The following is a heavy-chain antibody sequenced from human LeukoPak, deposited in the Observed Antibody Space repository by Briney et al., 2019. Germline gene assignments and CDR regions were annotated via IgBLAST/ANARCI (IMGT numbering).Heavy chain of an antibody. CDR1: GGSFSGYY. V-gene: IGHV4-34*01. CDR3: ARGRLYDSSGYSTANFDY. D-gene: IGHD3-22*01. CDR2: INYSGST. J-gene: IGHJ4*02. Sequence: SETLSLTCAVYGGSFSGYYWSWIRQPPGKGLEWIGEINYSGSTNYNPSLKSRVTISVDTSKNQFSLKLSSVTAADTAVYYCARGRLYDSSGYSTANFDYWGQGTLVTVSS.